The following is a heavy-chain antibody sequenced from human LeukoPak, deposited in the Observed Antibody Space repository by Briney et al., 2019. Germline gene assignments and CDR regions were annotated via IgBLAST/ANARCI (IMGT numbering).Heavy chain of an antibody. CDR2: INWNGGST. J-gene: IGHJ4*02. CDR1: GFTFDDYG. V-gene: IGHV3-20*04. CDR3: ARDPDKWELLRMAIDY. D-gene: IGHD1-26*01. Sequence: RTGGSLRLSCAASGFTFDDYGMSWVRQAPGKGLEWVSGINWNGGSTGYADSVKGRFTISRDNAKNSLYLQMNSLRAEDTALYYRARDPDKWELLRMAIDYWGQGTLITVSS.